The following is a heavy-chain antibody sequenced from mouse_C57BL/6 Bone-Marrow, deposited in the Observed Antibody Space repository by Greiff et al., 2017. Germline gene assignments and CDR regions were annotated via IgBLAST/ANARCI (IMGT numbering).Heavy chain of an antibody. CDR2: ISSGGSYT. V-gene: IGHV5-6*01. CDR3: ARLEAITTVVDWYFDV. D-gene: IGHD1-1*01. J-gene: IGHJ1*03. CDR1: GFTFSSYG. Sequence: EVKLMESGGDLVKPGGSLKLSCAASGFTFSSYGMSWVRQTPDKRLEWVATISSGGSYTYYPDSVKGRFTISRDNAKNTLYLQMSSLKSEDTAMYYCARLEAITTVVDWYFDVWGTGTTVTVSA.